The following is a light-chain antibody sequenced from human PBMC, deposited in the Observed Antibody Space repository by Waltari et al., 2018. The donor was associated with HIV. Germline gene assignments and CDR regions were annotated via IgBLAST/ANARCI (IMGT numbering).Light chain of an antibody. CDR2: DAS. CDR1: QNIGNY. CDR3: QQRINWPPVT. J-gene: IGKJ5*01. Sequence: EVVLTQSPSTLSLSQGERATLSCRASQNIGNYLAWYQQKPVQAPRLLIYDASTRASGIPARFSGSGSGTDFTLTISSLEPEDVAVYYCQQRINWPPVTFGQGTRLEI. V-gene: IGKV3-11*01.